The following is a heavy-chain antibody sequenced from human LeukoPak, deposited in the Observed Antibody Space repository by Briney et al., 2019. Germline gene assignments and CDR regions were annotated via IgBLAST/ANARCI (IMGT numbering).Heavy chain of an antibody. V-gene: IGHV4-38-2*02. CDR2: IYHSGRT. D-gene: IGHD6-13*01. CDR1: GYSISSGYY. Sequence: SETLPLTCTVSGYSISSGYYWCWIRQPPGKVLEWVGSIYHSGRTYHNPSLKSRVTISVDTSKNQFSLKLSSVTAADTAVYYSAREGDSSSVGWFDPWGQGTLVTVSS. CDR3: AREGDSSSVGWFDP. J-gene: IGHJ5*02.